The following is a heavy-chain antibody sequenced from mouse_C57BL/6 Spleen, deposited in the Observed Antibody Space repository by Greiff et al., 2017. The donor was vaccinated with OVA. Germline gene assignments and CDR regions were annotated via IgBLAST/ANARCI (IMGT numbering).Heavy chain of an antibody. Sequence: EVQGVESGGGLVQPKGSLKLSCAASGFSFNTYAMNWVRQAPGKGLEWVARIRSKSNNYATYYADSVKDRFTISRDDSESMLYLQMNNLKTEDTAMYYCVRGEGSSFYYAMDYWGQGTSVTVSS. CDR2: IRSKSNNYAT. D-gene: IGHD1-1*01. V-gene: IGHV10-1*01. CDR1: GFSFNTYA. CDR3: VRGEGSSFYYAMDY. J-gene: IGHJ4*01.